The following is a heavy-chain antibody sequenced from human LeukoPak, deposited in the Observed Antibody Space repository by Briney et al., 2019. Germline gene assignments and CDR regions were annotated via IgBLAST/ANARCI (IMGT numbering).Heavy chain of an antibody. V-gene: IGHV3-30*02. D-gene: IGHD6-19*01. CDR1: GFTFSRYG. J-gene: IGHJ4*02. CDR3: AKEALGSSGWYLDY. CDR2: IRYDGTNK. Sequence: GGSLRLSCAASGFTFSRYGMHWVRQAPGKGLEWVTFIRYDGTNKYYADSVKGRFTISRDNSKNTLYLQMNSLRAEDTAVYYCAKEALGSSGWYLDYWGQGTLVTVSS.